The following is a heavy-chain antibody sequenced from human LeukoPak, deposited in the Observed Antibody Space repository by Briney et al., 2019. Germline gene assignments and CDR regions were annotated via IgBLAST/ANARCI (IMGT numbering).Heavy chain of an antibody. V-gene: IGHV4-59*01. Sequence: SETLSLTCTVSGGSISSYYWSWIRQPPGKGLEWIGYIYYSGSTNFNPSLKSRVTISVDTSKNQFSLKLSSVTAADTAVYYCARGPYSSSWSVLYYYYMDVWGKGTTVTVSS. CDR3: ARGPYSSSWSVLYYYYMDV. CDR1: GGSISSYY. D-gene: IGHD6-13*01. CDR2: IYYSGST. J-gene: IGHJ6*03.